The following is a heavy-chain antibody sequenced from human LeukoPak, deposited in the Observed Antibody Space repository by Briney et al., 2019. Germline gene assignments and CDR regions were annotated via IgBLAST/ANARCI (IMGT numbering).Heavy chain of an antibody. CDR2: ISHTGST. CDR3: ARPRDGPAILRY. Sequence: SETLSLTCAVYGGSFSGYYWSWIRQPPGKGLEWIGEISHTGSTNYNPSLKSRVTISVDTSKNQFSLRLSSVTAADTAVYYCARPRDGPAILRYWGQGTLVTVSS. V-gene: IGHV4-34*01. CDR1: GGSFSGYY. J-gene: IGHJ4*02.